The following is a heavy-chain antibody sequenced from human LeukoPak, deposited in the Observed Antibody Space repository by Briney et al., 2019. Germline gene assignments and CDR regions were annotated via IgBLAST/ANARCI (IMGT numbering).Heavy chain of an antibody. Sequence: GRSLRLSCAASGFTFSSYGMHWVRQAPGKGLEWVAVISYDGSNKYYADSVKARFIISRDNSKNTLYLQMNSLRAEDTAVYYCARVSGAGYDGRGVFDYWGQGTLVTVSS. CDR3: ARVSGAGYDGRGVFDY. CDR1: GFTFSSYG. J-gene: IGHJ4*02. CDR2: ISYDGSNK. D-gene: IGHD2-8*02. V-gene: IGHV3-30*03.